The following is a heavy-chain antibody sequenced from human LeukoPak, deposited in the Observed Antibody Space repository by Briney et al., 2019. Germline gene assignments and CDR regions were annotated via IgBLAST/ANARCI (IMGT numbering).Heavy chain of an antibody. CDR1: GGSISSGGYY. J-gene: IGHJ5*02. Sequence: SETLSLTCTVSGGSISSGGYYWSWIRQPPGKGLEWIGYIYHSGSTYYNPSLKSRVTISVDRSKNQFSLKLSSVTAADTAVYYCARGLAAAGRFDPWGQGTLVTVSS. CDR2: IYHSGST. CDR3: ARGLAAAGRFDP. D-gene: IGHD6-13*01. V-gene: IGHV4-30-2*01.